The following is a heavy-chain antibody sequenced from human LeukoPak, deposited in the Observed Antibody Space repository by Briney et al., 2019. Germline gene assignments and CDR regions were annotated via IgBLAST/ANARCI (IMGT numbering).Heavy chain of an antibody. CDR2: IYTSGTT. CDR1: GASISSYY. Sequence: SETLSLTCTVSGASISSYYWSWIRQVAGKGLEWIGRIYTSGTTDYNPSLKSRVTMSVDTSKTQFSLELRSVTAADTAVYFCARGGGYVDYWGQGTLVTVSS. J-gene: IGHJ4*02. CDR3: ARGGGYVDY. V-gene: IGHV4-4*07. D-gene: IGHD2-15*01.